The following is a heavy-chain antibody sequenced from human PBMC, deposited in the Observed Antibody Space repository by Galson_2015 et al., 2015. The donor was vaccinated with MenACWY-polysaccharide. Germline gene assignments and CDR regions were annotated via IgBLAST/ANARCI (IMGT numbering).Heavy chain of an antibody. D-gene: IGHD6-19*01. J-gene: IGHJ4*02. CDR2: LRGTGGSI. V-gene: IGHV3-23*01. CDR1: GFTFRSNA. Sequence: SLRLACEPSGFTFRSNAMRWVRQAPGRGLVWDSALRGTGGSIRSAVSVKGRFTLYRDASKHPLYLQMSSLRAEDTALYYCAISSGFSSGWKYFDYWGQGTLVTVSA. CDR3: AISSGFSSGWKYFDY.